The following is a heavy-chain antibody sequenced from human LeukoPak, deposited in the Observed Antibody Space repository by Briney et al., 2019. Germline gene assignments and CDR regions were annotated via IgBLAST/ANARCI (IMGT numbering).Heavy chain of an antibody. V-gene: IGHV3-23*01. CDR3: ARGMSATSGYLELEY. Sequence: GGSLRLSCAASGFTFSSYAMSWVRQSPGKGLEWVSAISGSGGNTYSADSVKGRFTISRDNSKKTLFLHMNSLRAEDTAVYYCARGMSATSGYLELEYWGQGTLVTVSS. D-gene: IGHD3-22*01. CDR1: GFTFSSYA. CDR2: ISGSGGNT. J-gene: IGHJ4*02.